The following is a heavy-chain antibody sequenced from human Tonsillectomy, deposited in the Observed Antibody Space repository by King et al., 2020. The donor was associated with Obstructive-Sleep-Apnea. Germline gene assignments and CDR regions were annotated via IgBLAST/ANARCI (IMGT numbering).Heavy chain of an antibody. D-gene: IGHD3-3*01. Sequence: VQLVESGGGLVKPGSSLTLSCAASGFTFSDHYIHWIRQAPGKGLEWVSFISSSGAHTNYADFVKGRFTISSDNAKESLDLSMNSLTVEDTAVYYCVRGGGWNYDALDHWGQGTLVTVSS. CDR1: GFTFSDHY. J-gene: IGHJ4*02. CDR2: ISSSGAHT. V-gene: IGHV3-11*06. CDR3: VRGGGWNYDALDH.